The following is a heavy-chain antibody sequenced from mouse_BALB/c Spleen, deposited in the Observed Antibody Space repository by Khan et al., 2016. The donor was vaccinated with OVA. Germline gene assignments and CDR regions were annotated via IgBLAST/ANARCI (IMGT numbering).Heavy chain of an antibody. CDR3: ARRAYYGNWYFDV. CDR1: GYSITSDYA. Sequence: EVKLEESGPGLVKPSQSLSLTCTVTGYSITSDYAWNWIRQFPGNKLEWMAYISYSGSIRYNPSLKSRISITRDTSKNQFFLQLNSVTTEDTATYYCARRAYYGNWYFDVWGAGTTVTVSS. CDR2: ISYSGSI. D-gene: IGHD2-1*01. V-gene: IGHV3-2*02. J-gene: IGHJ1*01.